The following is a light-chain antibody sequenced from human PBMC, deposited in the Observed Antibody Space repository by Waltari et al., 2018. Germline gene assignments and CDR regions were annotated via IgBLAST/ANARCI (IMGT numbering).Light chain of an antibody. Sequence: ETQMTQSPSTLSASAGDRVTITCRASESISSWLAWYQQKPGRAPKHLVYEASSLERGVPSRFSGGGFGTEFTLTISGLQPDDFATYYCQQYAGSPWTFGQGTKVEIK. CDR1: ESISSW. J-gene: IGKJ1*01. V-gene: IGKV1-5*03. CDR2: EAS. CDR3: QQYAGSPWT.